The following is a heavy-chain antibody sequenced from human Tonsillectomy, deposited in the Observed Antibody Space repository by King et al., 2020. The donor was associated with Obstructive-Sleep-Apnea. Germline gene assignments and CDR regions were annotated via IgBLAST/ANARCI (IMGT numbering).Heavy chain of an antibody. Sequence: VQLVESGGGLVKPGGSLRLSCASFGFTVSDYYSSWIRQAPGKGLVWVSYISSSGSSIFYADSVKGRFTISRDNAKNSPYLQMNSLRAEDTAVYYCARGLRHFDWLSQPGDYWGQGTLVTVSS. V-gene: IGHV3-11*01. J-gene: IGHJ4*02. CDR2: ISSSGSSI. D-gene: IGHD3-9*01. CDR3: ARGLRHFDWLSQPGDY. CDR1: GFTVSDYY.